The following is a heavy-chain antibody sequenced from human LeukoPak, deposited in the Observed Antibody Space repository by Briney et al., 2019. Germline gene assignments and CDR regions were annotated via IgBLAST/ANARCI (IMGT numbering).Heavy chain of an antibody. V-gene: IGHV1-69*13. D-gene: IGHD6-6*01. CDR1: GGTFSSYT. CDR3: ARGRYSSSINSMDV. CDR2: IIPIFGTA. Sequence: SVKVSCKASGGTFSSYTVSWVRQAPGQGLEWMGGIIPIFGTANYAQKFQGRVTITADESTSTAYMELSSLRSEDTAVYYCARGRYSSSINSMDVWGQGTTVTVSS. J-gene: IGHJ6*02.